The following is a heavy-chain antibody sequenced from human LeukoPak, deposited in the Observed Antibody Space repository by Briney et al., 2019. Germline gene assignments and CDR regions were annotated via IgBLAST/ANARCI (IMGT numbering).Heavy chain of an antibody. D-gene: IGHD2-2*02. Sequence: SETLSLTCTVSGGSISSGGYYWSWIRQHPGKGLEWIGYIYYSGSTYYNPSLKSRVTISVGTSKNQFSLKLSSVTAEDTAVYYCAKDIKVVPAAIDYWGQGTLVTVSS. CDR1: GGSISSGGYY. CDR2: IYYSGST. V-gene: IGHV4-31*03. J-gene: IGHJ4*02. CDR3: AKDIKVVPAAIDY.